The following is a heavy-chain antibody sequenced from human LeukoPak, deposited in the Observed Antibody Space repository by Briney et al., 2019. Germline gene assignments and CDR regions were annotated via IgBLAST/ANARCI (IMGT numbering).Heavy chain of an antibody. CDR1: GFTFHNYA. J-gene: IGHJ4*02. CDR3: AKDPRRGAVAALFFEF. V-gene: IGHV3-23*01. Sequence: GGSLRLSCAASGFTFHNYAIGWVRQAPGKGLEWVSGISFRGTITYYADSVKGRFTISRDNSKNTLYLQMSSLRGEDTAIYYCAKDPRRGAVAALFFEFWGQGTPVTVSS. CDR2: ISFRGTIT. D-gene: IGHD6-19*01.